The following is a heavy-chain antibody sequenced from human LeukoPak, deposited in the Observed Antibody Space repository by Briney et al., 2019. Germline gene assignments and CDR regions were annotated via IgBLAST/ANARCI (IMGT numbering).Heavy chain of an antibody. V-gene: IGHV4-61*02. CDR1: GDSISGGSYY. D-gene: IGHD3-22*01. CDR3: ARGLAKWLYGY. J-gene: IGHJ4*02. CDR2: IYTSGST. Sequence: SETLSLTCTVSGDSISGGSYYWTWIRQPAGKGLEWIGRIYTSGSTNYNPSLKSRVTISIDTSKNQFSLKLSSVTAADTAVYYCARGLAKWLYGYWGQGTLVTVSS.